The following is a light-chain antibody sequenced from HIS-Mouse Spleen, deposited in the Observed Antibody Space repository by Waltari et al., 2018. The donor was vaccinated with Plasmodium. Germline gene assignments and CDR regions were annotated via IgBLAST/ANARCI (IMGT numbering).Light chain of an antibody. J-gene: IGLJ3*02. V-gene: IGLV3-10*01. CDR3: YSTDSRGNHRV. CDR2: EDS. CDR1: ALPKQY. Sequence: SYELTQPPSVSVSPGQTARITCSGDALPKQYAYWYQQKSGQAPVLVIYEDSNRPSGVPERFSGSSSGTMATLTISGAQVEDEADYYCYSTDSRGNHRVFGGGTKLTVL.